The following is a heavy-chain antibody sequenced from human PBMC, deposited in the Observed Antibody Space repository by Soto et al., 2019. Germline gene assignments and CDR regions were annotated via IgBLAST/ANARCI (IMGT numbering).Heavy chain of an antibody. CDR3: AREGLYGSGSYIYYYMDV. V-gene: IGHV3-33*01. J-gene: IGHJ6*03. D-gene: IGHD3-10*01. Sequence: GGSLRLSCAASGFTFSSYCMHWVRQAPGKGLEWVAVIWYDGSNKYYADSVKGRFTISRDNSKNTLYLQMNSLRAEDTAVYYCAREGLYGSGSYIYYYMDVWGKGTTVTVSS. CDR1: GFTFSSYC. CDR2: IWYDGSNK.